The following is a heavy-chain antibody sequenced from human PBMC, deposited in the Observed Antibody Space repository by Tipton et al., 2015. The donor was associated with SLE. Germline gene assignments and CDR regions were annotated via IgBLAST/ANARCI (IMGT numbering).Heavy chain of an antibody. J-gene: IGHJ4*02. V-gene: IGHV4-34*01. CDR3: ERGYYESNGYYSFDY. Sequence: TLSLTCAVHDGAFSGYYWSWNRQHPGKGLEWIAYLYSTGLTNYNPSLKGRVSIAIDKSSNQFSLKLSSMTAADTAVYHCERGYYESNGYYSFDYWGQGTLVTVSS. CDR1: DGAFSGYY. D-gene: IGHD3-22*01. CDR2: LYSTGLT.